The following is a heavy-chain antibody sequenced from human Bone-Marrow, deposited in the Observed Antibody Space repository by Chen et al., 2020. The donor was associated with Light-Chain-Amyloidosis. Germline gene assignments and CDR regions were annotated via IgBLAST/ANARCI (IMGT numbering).Heavy chain of an antibody. Sequence: EVQLEQSGPDVKKPGEALKLSCKGSGYTFPNYWIGWVRQMPVKGLEWMGVIYPDDSDARYSPSFEGQVTISADKSITTAYLQWRSLKASDTAMYYCARRRDGYNFDYWGQGTLVTVSS. D-gene: IGHD5-12*01. CDR1: GYTFPNYW. V-gene: IGHV5-51*01. CDR2: IYPDDSDA. J-gene: IGHJ4*02. CDR3: ARRRDGYNFDY.